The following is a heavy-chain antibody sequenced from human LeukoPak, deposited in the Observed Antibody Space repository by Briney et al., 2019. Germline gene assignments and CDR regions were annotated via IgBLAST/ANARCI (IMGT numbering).Heavy chain of an antibody. CDR2: IYPGDSDA. V-gene: IGHV5-51*01. J-gene: IGHJ3*02. CDR3: ARRITATAGRAFDI. Sequence: GESLKISRKGSGYSLTSYWIGWVRQMPGKGLEWRGIIYPGDSDARYSPSIQGQVTISADKSISTAYLQWSSLKASDTAMYYCARRITATAGRAFDIWGQGTMVTVSS. CDR1: GYSLTSYW. D-gene: IGHD1-7*01.